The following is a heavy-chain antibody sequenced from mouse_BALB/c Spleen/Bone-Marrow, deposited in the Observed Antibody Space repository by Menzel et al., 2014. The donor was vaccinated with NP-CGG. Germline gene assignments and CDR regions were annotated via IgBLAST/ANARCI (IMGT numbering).Heavy chain of an antibody. D-gene: IGHD2-3*01. V-gene: IGHV1S135*01. Sequence: EVQLQQSGPELEKPGASVKVSCKASGYSFTDYNMNWVKRSNGKSLEWIGNIDPSYGGTTYNQKFKGKATLTVDKSSSTVYMQLKSLTSEDSAVYYCARGHDGYRTWFAYWGQGTLVTVSA. CDR2: IDPSYGGT. J-gene: IGHJ3*01. CDR1: GYSFTDYN. CDR3: ARGHDGYRTWFAY.